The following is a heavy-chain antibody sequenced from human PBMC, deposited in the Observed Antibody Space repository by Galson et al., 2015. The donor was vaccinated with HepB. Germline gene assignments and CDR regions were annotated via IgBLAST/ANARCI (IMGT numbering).Heavy chain of an antibody. J-gene: IGHJ4*02. CDR2: IKSKTDGGTT. V-gene: IGHV3-15*01. D-gene: IGHD3-9*01. CDR3: TTDGVRYFDWFADY. CDR1: GFTFSNAW. Sequence: SLRLSCAASGFTFSNAWMSWVRQAPGKGLEWVGRIKSKTDGGTTDYAAPVKGRFTISRDDSKNTLYLQMNSLKTEDTAVYYCTTDGVRYFDWFADYWGQGTLVTVSS.